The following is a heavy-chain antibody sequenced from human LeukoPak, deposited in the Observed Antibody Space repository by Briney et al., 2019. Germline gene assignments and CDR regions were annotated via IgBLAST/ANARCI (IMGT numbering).Heavy chain of an antibody. V-gene: IGHV3-21*06. Sequence: GGFLRLSCTASGFIFRTYTMNWVRQAPGKGLEWVSYISSSSGNIYYADSMKGRFTISRDNTKNLLYLQMNSLRAEDTAVYYCARDLAGGRFDLWGQGTLVTVSS. CDR3: ARDLAGGRFDL. CDR2: ISSSSGNI. J-gene: IGHJ5*02. D-gene: IGHD3-16*01. CDR1: GFIFRTYT.